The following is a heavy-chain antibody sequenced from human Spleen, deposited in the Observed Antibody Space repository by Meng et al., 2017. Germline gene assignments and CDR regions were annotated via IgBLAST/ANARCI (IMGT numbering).Heavy chain of an antibody. CDR2: ISDDGSNK. Sequence: GESLKISCAASGFTFRSSAMHWVRQAPGKGLEWVAVISDDGSNKYYAESVKGRFTISRDNSQNTLYVQMNSLRAEDTAVYYCAREEQWPPSAFDIWGQGTMVTVSS. V-gene: IGHV3-30*04. CDR3: AREEQWPPSAFDI. D-gene: IGHD6-19*01. CDR1: GFTFRSSA. J-gene: IGHJ3*02.